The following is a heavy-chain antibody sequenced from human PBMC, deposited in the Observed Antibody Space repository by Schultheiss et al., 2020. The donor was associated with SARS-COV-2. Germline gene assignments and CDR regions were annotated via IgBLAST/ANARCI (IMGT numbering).Heavy chain of an antibody. V-gene: IGHV3-9*01. CDR2: ISWNSGSI. CDR3: VRDRN. J-gene: IGHJ4*02. Sequence: GGSLRLSCAASGFTFDDYAMHWVRQAPGKGLEWVSGISWNSGSIGYADSVKGRFTISRDNAKNSLYLQMNSLRAEDTAVYYCVRDRNWGQGTLVTVSS. CDR1: GFTFDDYA.